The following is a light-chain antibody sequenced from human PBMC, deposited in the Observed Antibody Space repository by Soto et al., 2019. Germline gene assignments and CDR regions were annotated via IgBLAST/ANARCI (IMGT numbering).Light chain of an antibody. J-gene: IGLJ1*01. CDR3: CSYAGSSTSYV. Sequence: QSALTQPASVSGSPGQSITISCTGTSSDVGSYNLVSWYQQHPGKAPKLMIYEGSKRPSGVSNRFSGSKSGNTASLTISGLQAEDEADYYCCSYAGSSTSYVFGTGTKGTVL. CDR1: SSDVGSYNL. CDR2: EGS. V-gene: IGLV2-23*01.